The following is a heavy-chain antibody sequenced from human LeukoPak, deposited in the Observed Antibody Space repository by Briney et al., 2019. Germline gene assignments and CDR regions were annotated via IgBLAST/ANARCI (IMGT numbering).Heavy chain of an antibody. J-gene: IGHJ4*02. CDR1: GGSFSAYY. CDR3: ARRYYGSGSYYRY. D-gene: IGHD3-10*01. Sequence: SETLSLTCAAYGGSFSAYYWSWIRQPPGKGLEWIGEINHSGSTNYNPSLKSRVTISVDTSKNQFSLKLSSVTAADTAVYYCARRYYGSGSYYRYWGQGTLVTVSS. CDR2: INHSGST. V-gene: IGHV4-34*01.